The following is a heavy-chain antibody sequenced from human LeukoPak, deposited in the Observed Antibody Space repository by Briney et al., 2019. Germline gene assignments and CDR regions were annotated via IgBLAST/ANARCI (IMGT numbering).Heavy chain of an antibody. V-gene: IGHV3-7*04. CDR1: GFIFTNYF. Sequence: GGSLRLSCAASGFIFTNYFMSWVRQAPGKGLEWVASIKHDGSEKYYVDSVRGRFTISRDNAKNSLYLQVNSLRAEDTAIYYCTRVGYIDEGIDYWGQGTLVTVSS. J-gene: IGHJ4*02. CDR3: TRVGYIDEGIDY. D-gene: IGHD5-24*01. CDR2: IKHDGSEK.